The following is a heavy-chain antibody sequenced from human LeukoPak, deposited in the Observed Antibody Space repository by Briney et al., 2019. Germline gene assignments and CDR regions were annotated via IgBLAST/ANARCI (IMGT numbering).Heavy chain of an antibody. V-gene: IGHV4-59*08. J-gene: IGHJ4*02. D-gene: IGHD2-8*01. CDR1: GGSISSYY. CDR2: IYYSGST. CDR3: ARSIGYGTSFDY. Sequence: SETLSLTCTVSGGSISSYYWSWIRQPPGKGLEWIGYIYYSGSTNYNPSLKSRVTISVDTSKNQYSLKLSSVTAADTAVYYCARSIGYGTSFDYWGQGTLVTVSS.